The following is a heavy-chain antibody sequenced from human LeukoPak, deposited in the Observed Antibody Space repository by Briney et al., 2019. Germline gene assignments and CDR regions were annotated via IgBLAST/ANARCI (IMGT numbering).Heavy chain of an antibody. CDR2: INHSGTT. Sequence: SETLSLTCAVYGGSFSGYYWSWIRQPPREGLEWIGEINHSGTTNYNPSLKSRVTISVDTSKNQFSLKLTSVTAADTAVYYCARGPQSRFDYWGQGTLVTVSS. CDR1: GGSFSGYY. V-gene: IGHV4-34*01. CDR3: ARGPQSRFDY. J-gene: IGHJ4*02.